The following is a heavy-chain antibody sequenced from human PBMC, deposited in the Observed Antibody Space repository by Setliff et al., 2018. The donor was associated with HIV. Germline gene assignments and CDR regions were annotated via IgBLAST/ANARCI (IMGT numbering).Heavy chain of an antibody. J-gene: IGHJ4*02. CDR3: ARRPYDTGGLDH. D-gene: IGHD3-22*01. V-gene: IGHV1-69*04. Sequence: SVKVSCKASGGTFINSAFTWVRQAPGQGLEWMGMIIPMYNIPAYAQKFQGRVTMTTDTSTSTAYMQLRSLRSDDTAVYYCARRPYDTGGLDHWGQGTLVTVSS. CDR1: GGTFINSA. CDR2: IIPMYNIP.